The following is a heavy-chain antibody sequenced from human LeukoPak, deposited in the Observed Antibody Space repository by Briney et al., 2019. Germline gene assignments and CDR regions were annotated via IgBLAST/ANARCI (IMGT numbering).Heavy chain of an antibody. CDR2: IYYSGST. CDR3: AGCSDSRVMGQQLVRYYYYGMDV. V-gene: IGHV4-59*08. Sequence: SETLSLTCTVSGGSISSYYWSWIRQPPGEGLEWIGYIYYSGSTNYNPSLKSRVTISVDTSKNQFSLKLSSVTAADTAVYYCAGCSDSRVMGQQLVRYYYYGMDVWGQGTTVTVSS. CDR1: GGSISSYY. J-gene: IGHJ6*02. D-gene: IGHD6-13*01.